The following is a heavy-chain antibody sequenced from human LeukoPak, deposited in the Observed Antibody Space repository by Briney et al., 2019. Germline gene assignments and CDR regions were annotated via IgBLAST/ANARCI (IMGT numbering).Heavy chain of an antibody. D-gene: IGHD3-3*01. CDR1: GYTFTSHD. J-gene: IGHJ4*02. CDR2: MNPNSGNT. Sequence: ASVKVSCKASGYTFTSHDINWVRQATGQGLEWMGWMNPNSGNTGYAQKFQGRVTMTRNTSISTAYMELSSLRSEDTAVYYCARGLGDDFWSGYYSFDYWGQGTLVTVSS. V-gene: IGHV1-8*01. CDR3: ARGLGDDFWSGYYSFDY.